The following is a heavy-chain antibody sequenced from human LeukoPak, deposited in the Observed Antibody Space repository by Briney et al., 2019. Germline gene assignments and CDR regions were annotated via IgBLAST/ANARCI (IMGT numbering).Heavy chain of an antibody. CDR2: IIPIFGTA. CDR3: ASGVGYGSGSDYYYYYGMDV. D-gene: IGHD3-10*01. V-gene: IGHV1-69*13. Sequence: ASVKVSCKASGGTFSSYAIGWVRQAPGQGLEWMGGIIPIFGTANYAQKFQGRVTITADESTSTAYMELSSLRSEDTAVYYCASGVGYGSGSDYYYYYGMDVWGKGTTVTVSS. J-gene: IGHJ6*04. CDR1: GGTFSSYA.